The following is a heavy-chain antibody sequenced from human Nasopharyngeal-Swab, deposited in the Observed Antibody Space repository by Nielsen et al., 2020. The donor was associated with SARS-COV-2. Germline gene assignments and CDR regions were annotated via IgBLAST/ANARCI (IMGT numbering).Heavy chain of an antibody. CDR1: AGSISSYA. CDR3: AREGAAVAGDWYFDL. J-gene: IGHJ2*01. V-gene: IGHV1-69*13. CDR2: IIPIFGTA. D-gene: IGHD6-19*01. Sequence: SSQIFCNASAGSISSYAIICVRHPPRQGLEWVGGIIPIFGTANYAQKFQGRVTITADESTSTAYMELSSLRSEDTAVYYCAREGAAVAGDWYFDLWGRGTLVTVSS.